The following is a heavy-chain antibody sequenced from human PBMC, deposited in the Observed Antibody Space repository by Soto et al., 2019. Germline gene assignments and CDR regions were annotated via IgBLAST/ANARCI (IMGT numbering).Heavy chain of an antibody. CDR2: ISYDGNNE. CDR3: ARDRVRFVVGTTTFDS. D-gene: IGHD1-26*01. J-gene: IGHJ4*01. CDR1: GFTFTTYA. V-gene: IGHV3-30-3*01. Sequence: VQLVESGGGVVQPGRSLRLSCAASGFTFTTYAMHWVRQAPGKGLEWVAVISYDGNNEYYADSVKGRFTISRDNSKNTLSLQMNSLRAEDTALYYCARDRVRFVVGTTTFDSWGHGTLVTVSS.